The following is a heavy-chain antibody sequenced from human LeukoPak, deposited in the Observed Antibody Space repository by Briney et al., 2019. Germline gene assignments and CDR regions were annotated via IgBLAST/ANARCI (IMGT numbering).Heavy chain of an antibody. V-gene: IGHV4-59*01. J-gene: IGHJ6*02. D-gene: IGHD2-2*02. CDR3: ARLEIVVVPAAIQVYYYYGMDV. CDR1: GGSISSYY. CDR2: IYYSGST. Sequence: PSETLSLTCTVSGGSISSYYWSWIRQPPGKGLEWIGYIYYSGSTNYNPSLKSRVAISVDTSKNQFSLKLSSVTAADTAVYYCARLEIVVVPAAIQVYYYYGMDVWGQGTTVTVSS.